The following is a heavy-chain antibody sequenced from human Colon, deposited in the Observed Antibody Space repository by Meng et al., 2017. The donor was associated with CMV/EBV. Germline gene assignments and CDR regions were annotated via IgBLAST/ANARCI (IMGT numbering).Heavy chain of an antibody. V-gene: IGHV3-74*01. Sequence: FSRVWKDPVQQGPGKGVVWASSNNRNGSSTSYARAMKGRFTITRDNDKNTMYLQMNSLRAEDTAVYYCAPYGRYCSSTSCYSRWFDPWGQGTLVTVSS. CDR2: NNRNGSST. D-gene: IGHD2-2*01. CDR3: APYGRYCSSTSCYSRWFDP. J-gene: IGHJ5*02. CDR1: FSRVW.